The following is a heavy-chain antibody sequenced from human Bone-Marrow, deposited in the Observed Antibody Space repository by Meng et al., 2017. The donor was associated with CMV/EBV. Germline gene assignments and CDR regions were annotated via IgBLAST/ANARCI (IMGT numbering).Heavy chain of an antibody. CDR3: ARYYYGMDV. CDR1: GFTFSDYY. V-gene: IGHV3-53*01. J-gene: IGHJ6*02. CDR2: IYSGGST. Sequence: GESLKISCAASGFTFSDYYMSWVRRAPGKGLEWVSVIYSGGSTYYADSVKGRFTISRDNSKNTLYLQMNSLRAEDTAVYYCARYYYGMDVWGQGTTVTVSS.